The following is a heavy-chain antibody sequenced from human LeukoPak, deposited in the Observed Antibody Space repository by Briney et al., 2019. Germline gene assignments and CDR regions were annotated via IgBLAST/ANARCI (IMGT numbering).Heavy chain of an antibody. CDR2: ISSSGSTI. V-gene: IGHV3-48*03. CDR1: GFTFSSYE. CDR3: ARNSYSSSRSN. D-gene: IGHD6-13*01. Sequence: GGSLRLSCAASGFTFSSYEMNWVRQAPGKGLEWVSYISSSGSTIYYADSVKGRFTISRDNAKNSLYLQMNSLRAEDTAVYYCARNSYSSSRSNWGQGTLVTVSS. J-gene: IGHJ4*02.